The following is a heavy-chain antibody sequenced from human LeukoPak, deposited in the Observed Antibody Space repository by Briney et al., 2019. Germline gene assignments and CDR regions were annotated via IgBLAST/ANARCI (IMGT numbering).Heavy chain of an antibody. CDR2: MSPNNGKT. J-gene: IGHJ5*02. CDR3: ARGFVDYWSGYYRRDWFDP. V-gene: IGHV1-8*03. D-gene: IGHD3-3*01. CDR1: GGTFSSYA. Sequence: ASVKVSCKASGGTFSSYAISWVRQATGQGLEWMGRMSPNNGKTDYAQKFQGRVTITRDTSINTVYMELSSLRSDDTAVYYCARGFVDYWSGYYRRDWFDPWGQGTLVTVSS.